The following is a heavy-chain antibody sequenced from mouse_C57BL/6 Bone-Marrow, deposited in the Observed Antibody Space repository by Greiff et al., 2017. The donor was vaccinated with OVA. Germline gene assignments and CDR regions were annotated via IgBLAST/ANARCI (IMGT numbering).Heavy chain of an antibody. Sequence: EVKLMESGGGLVQPGGSLKLSCAASGFTFSDYYMYWVRQTPEKRLEWVAYISNGGGSTYYPDTVKGRFTISRDNAKNTLYLQMSRLKSEDTAMYYCARQGTAQATGAYWGQGTLVTVSA. D-gene: IGHD3-2*02. CDR1: GFTFSDYY. CDR3: ARQGTAQATGAY. J-gene: IGHJ3*01. CDR2: ISNGGGST. V-gene: IGHV5-12*01.